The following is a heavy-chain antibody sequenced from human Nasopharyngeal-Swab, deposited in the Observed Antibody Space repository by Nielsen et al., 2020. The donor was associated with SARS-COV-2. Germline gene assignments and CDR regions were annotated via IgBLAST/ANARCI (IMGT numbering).Heavy chain of an antibody. D-gene: IGHD3-10*01. CDR2: IIPIFGTA. J-gene: IGHJ4*02. CDR3: ARACITMVRGGQDYYFDY. V-gene: IGHV1-69*01. Sequence: WVRQAPGQGLEWMGGIIPIFGTANYAQKFQGRVTITADESTSTAYMELSSLRSEDTAVYYCARACITMVRGGQDYYFDYWGQGTLVTVSS.